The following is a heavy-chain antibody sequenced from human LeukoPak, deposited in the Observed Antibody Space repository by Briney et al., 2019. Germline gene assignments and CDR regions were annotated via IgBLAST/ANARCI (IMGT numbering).Heavy chain of an antibody. CDR1: GGSFSGYY. CDR2: IYYSGST. Sequence: SETLSLTCAVYGGSFSGYYWSWIRQPPGKGLEWIGSIYYSGSTYYNPSLKSRVTISVDTSKNQFSLKLSSVTAADTAVYYCARLGWGDGYSFGYWSQGTLVTVSS. V-gene: IGHV4-34*01. D-gene: IGHD5-24*01. CDR3: ARLGWGDGYSFGY. J-gene: IGHJ4*02.